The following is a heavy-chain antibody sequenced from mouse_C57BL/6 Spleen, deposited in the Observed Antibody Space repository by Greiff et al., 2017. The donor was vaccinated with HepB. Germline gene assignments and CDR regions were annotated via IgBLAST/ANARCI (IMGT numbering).Heavy chain of an antibody. CDR1: GYTFTSYW. V-gene: IGHV1-59*01. D-gene: IGHD6-1*01. CDR3: ARPLLAWFAY. CDR2: IDPSDSYT. Sequence: QVQLQHPGAELVRPGTSVKLSCKASGYTFTSYWMHWVKQRPGQGLEWIGVIDPSDSYTNYNQKFKGKATLTVDTSSSTAYTQLSSLTSEDSAVYYCARPLLAWFAYWGQGTLVTVSA. J-gene: IGHJ3*01.